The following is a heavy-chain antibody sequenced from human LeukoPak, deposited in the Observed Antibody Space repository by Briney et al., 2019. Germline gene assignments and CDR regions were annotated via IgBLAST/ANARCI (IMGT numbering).Heavy chain of an antibody. D-gene: IGHD2-2*01. J-gene: IGHJ6*02. CDR1: GYTFTGYY. Sequence: ASVKVSCKASGYTFTGYYMHWVRQAPGQGLEWMGRINPNSGGTNYAQKFQGRVTMTRDTSISTAYMELSRLRSDDTAVYYCASLCSTDYYYYGMDVWGQGTTVTVSS. V-gene: IGHV1-2*06. CDR2: INPNSGGT. CDR3: ASLCSTDYYYYGMDV.